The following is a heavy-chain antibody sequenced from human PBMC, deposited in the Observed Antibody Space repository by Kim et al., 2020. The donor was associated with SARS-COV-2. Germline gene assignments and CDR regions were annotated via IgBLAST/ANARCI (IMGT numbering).Heavy chain of an antibody. J-gene: IGHJ6*02. CDR2: ISWNSGSI. V-gene: IGHV3-9*01. CDR1: GFTFDDYA. D-gene: IGHD3-22*01. CDR3: AKDIGYYDSSGYTYYYYYGMDV. Sequence: GGSLRLSCAASGFTFDDYAMHWVRQAPGKGLEWVSGISWNSGSIGYADSVKGRFTISRDNAKNSLYLQMNSLRAEDTALYYCAKDIGYYDSSGYTYYYYYGMDVWGQGTTVTVSS.